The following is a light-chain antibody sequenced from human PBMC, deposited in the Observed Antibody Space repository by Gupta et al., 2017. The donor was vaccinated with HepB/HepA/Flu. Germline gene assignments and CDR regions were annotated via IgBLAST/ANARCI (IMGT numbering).Light chain of an antibody. CDR3: QETYSAPPFT. V-gene: IGKV1-39*01. J-gene: IGKJ2*01. Sequence: IQMTQSPSSLPASVGDRVTITCRASQSINDYLNWYQQKPGEAPKRLIYAASNLQSGVPSRFSASASGTDFTLTISGLQPEDFAIYYCQETYSAPPFTFGQGTKLEI. CDR2: AAS. CDR1: QSINDY.